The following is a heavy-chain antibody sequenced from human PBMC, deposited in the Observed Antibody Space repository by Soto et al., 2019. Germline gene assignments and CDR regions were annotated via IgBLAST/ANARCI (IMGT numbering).Heavy chain of an antibody. CDR3: ARDHAYYYGSGERRYFDY. CDR1: GYTFTSYG. D-gene: IGHD3-10*01. CDR2: ISAYNGNT. Sequence: GASVKVSCKASGYTFTSYGISWVRQAPGQGLEWMGWISAYNGNTNYAQKLQGRVTMTTDTSTSTAYMELRSLRSDDTAVYYCARDHAYYYGSGERRYFDYWGQGTLVTSPQ. J-gene: IGHJ4*02. V-gene: IGHV1-18*04.